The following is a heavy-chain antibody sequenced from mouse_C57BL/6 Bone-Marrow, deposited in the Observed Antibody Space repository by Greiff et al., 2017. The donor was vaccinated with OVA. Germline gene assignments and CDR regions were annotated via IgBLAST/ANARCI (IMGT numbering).Heavy chain of an antibody. Sequence: EVKLMESGGDLVKPGGSLKLSCAASGFTFSSYGMSWVRQTPDKRLEWVATISSGGSYTYYPDSVKGRFTISRDNAKNTLYLQMSSLKSEDTAMYYCARPLYGSSPGFDYWGQGTTLTVSS. CDR3: ARPLYGSSPGFDY. V-gene: IGHV5-6*01. CDR1: GFTFSSYG. D-gene: IGHD1-1*01. J-gene: IGHJ2*01. CDR2: ISSGGSYT.